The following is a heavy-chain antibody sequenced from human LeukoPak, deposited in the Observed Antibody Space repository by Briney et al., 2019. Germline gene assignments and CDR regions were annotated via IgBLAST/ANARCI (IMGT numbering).Heavy chain of an antibody. J-gene: IGHJ4*02. CDR1: GFTFSNYA. Sequence: GGSLRLSCAASGFTFSNYAMSWVRQAPGKGLEWVSAISGSGGSPYYADSVKGRFTISGDNSRNTLFLQMNSLRAEDTAVYYCAKATGYLLWGQGTLVTVSS. V-gene: IGHV3-23*01. D-gene: IGHD1-14*01. CDR2: ISGSGGSP. CDR3: AKATGYLL.